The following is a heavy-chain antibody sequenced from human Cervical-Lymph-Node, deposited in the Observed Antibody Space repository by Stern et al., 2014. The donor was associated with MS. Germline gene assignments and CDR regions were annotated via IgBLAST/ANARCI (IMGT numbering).Heavy chain of an antibody. CDR3: ARRKYSSSYYYYFGMDV. Sequence: EVQLVESGAEVKKPGESLRISCKGSGYTFSNYWIGWVRQMPGKGLEGIGGIFSGDSDARYSPSFQGQITISADKSSNTAFLQWNSLKASDTAMYYCARRKYSSSYYYYFGMDVWGQGTTVTVSS. CDR1: GYTFSNYW. J-gene: IGHJ6*02. D-gene: IGHD6-13*01. CDR2: IFSGDSDA. V-gene: IGHV5-51*03.